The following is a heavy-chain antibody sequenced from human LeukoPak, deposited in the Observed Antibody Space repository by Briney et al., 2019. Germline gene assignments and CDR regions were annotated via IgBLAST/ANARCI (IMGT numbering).Heavy chain of an antibody. Sequence: SETLSLTCAVYGGSFSGYYWSWIRQPPGEGLEWIGEINHRGNSNYNASLKSRVTISVDTSKNQYSLKLSSVTAADTAVYYCARVVVVEATFLYYSAMDVWGQGTPVIVSS. CDR1: GGSFSGYY. V-gene: IGHV4-34*01. CDR2: INHRGNS. CDR3: ARVVVVEATFLYYSAMDV. J-gene: IGHJ6*02. D-gene: IGHD2-15*01.